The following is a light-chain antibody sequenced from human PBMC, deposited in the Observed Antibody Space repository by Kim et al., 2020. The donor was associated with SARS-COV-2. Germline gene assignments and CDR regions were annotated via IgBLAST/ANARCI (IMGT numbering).Light chain of an antibody. CDR3: SSYTSSNTYV. CDR2: DVS. J-gene: IGLJ1*01. CDR1: SSDVGSYNY. Sequence: GQSSTISCTGTSSDVGSYNYVSWYQQHPGKAPKLMIYDVSKRPSGVSNRFSGSKSGNTASLTISGLQAEDEADYYCSSYTSSNTYVFGTGTKVTVL. V-gene: IGLV2-14*04.